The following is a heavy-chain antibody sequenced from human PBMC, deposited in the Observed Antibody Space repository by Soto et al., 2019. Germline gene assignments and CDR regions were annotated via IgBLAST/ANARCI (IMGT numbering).Heavy chain of an antibody. CDR2: ISSNGGST. CDR3: VKGRIRVKGPNYYYGMDV. D-gene: IGHD2-15*01. CDR1: GFTFSSYA. V-gene: IGHV3-64D*06. Sequence: LRLSCSASGFTFSSYAMHWVRQAPGKGLEYVSAISSNGGSTYYADSVKGRFTISRDNSKNTLYLQMSSLRAEDTAVYYCVKGRIRVKGPNYYYGMDVWGQGTTVTVSS. J-gene: IGHJ6*02.